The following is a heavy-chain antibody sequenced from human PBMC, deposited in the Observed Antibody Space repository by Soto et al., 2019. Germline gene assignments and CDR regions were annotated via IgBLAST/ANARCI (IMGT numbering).Heavy chain of an antibody. Sequence: EVQVVESGGGLVKPGQSLRLSCTASGFTFGDYAMSWFRQAPGKGLEWVGVVRSRAYGGTTDYAASVRGSFTISRDDSKSIDYLQMNTLRTEDTAVYYCARYTYTSRYSYFGMDVWGHGTTVTVSS. CDR2: VRSRAYGGTT. CDR1: GFTFGDYA. CDR3: ARYTYTSRYSYFGMDV. D-gene: IGHD6-13*01. V-gene: IGHV3-49*05. J-gene: IGHJ6*02.